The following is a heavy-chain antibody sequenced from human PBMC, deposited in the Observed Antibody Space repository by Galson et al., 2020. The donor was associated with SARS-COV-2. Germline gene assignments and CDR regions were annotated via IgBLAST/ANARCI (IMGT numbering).Heavy chain of an antibody. CDR1: GFTFSSYA. J-gene: IGHJ3*02. CDR3: AKDGIYCSGGSCFGDAFDI. CDR2: ISGSGGST. Sequence: GESLKISCAASGFTFSSYAMSWVRQAPGKGLEWVSGISGSGGSTYYADSVKGRFTISRDNSKNTLYLQMNSLRAEDTAVYYCAKDGIYCSGGSCFGDAFDIWGQGTMVTVSS. D-gene: IGHD2-15*01. V-gene: IGHV3-23*01.